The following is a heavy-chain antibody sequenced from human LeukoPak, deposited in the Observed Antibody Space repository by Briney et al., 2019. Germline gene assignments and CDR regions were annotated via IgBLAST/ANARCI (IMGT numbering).Heavy chain of an antibody. CDR1: GFTFSSYG. CDR3: AKDRSLGTYGDYEDY. Sequence: PGGSLRLSCAASGFTFSSYGMSWVRQAPGKGLEWVSVISGSGGSTYYADSVKGRFTISRDNSKNTLYPQMNSLRAEDTAVYYCAKDRSLGTYGDYEDYWGQGTLVTVSS. V-gene: IGHV3-23*01. CDR2: ISGSGGST. D-gene: IGHD4-17*01. J-gene: IGHJ4*02.